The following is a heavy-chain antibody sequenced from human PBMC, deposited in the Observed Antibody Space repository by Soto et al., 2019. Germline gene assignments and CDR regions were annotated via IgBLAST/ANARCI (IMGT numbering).Heavy chain of an antibody. CDR1: GCTFSSYA. D-gene: IGHD5-12*01. Sequence: SVKVSCKASGCTFSSYAISWVRQAPGQGLEWMGGIIPIFGTANYAQKFQGRVTITADESTSTAYMELSSLRSEDTAVYYCARGLDGEMATIPNWYFDLWGRGTLVTVSS. CDR3: ARGLDGEMATIPNWYFDL. J-gene: IGHJ2*01. CDR2: IIPIFGTA. V-gene: IGHV1-69*13.